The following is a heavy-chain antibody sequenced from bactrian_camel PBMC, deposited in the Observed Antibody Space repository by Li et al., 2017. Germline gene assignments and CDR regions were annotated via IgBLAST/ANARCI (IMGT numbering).Heavy chain of an antibody. D-gene: IGHD5*01. Sequence: VQLVESGGGLVQPGGSLRLSCAASGFTFSTYSMHWVRQAPGKGLEWVSAISGSGITGYADSVKGRFTISRDNAKNTLYLQLNSLKTEDTATYYCAITIGMGWGNEHNYWGQGTQVT. CDR1: GFTFSTYS. J-gene: IGHJ4*01. CDR3: AITIGMGWGNEHNY. CDR2: ISGSGIT. V-gene: IGHV3S1*01.